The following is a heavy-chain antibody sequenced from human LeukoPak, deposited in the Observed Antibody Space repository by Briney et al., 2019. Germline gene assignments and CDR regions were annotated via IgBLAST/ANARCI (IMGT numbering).Heavy chain of an antibody. V-gene: IGHV4-30-2*01. CDR3: ARGGWWQAYFDY. D-gene: IGHD2-15*01. CDR1: GGSISGGGYF. J-gene: IGHJ4*02. CDR2: IYHSGST. Sequence: SQTVSLTCGVSGGSISGGGYFWRWIRRPPGKGLEWIGYIYHSGSTYYNPSLKSRVTISLDRSKNQCSLKLSSVTAADTAVYYCARGGWWQAYFDYWGQGTLVTVSS.